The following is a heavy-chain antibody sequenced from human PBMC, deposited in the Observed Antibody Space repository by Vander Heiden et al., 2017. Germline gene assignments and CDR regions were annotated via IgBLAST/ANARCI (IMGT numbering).Heavy chain of an antibody. CDR1: GLTFSSYA. CDR2: ISGSGGST. D-gene: IGHD6-13*01. Sequence: EVQLLESGGGLVQPGGSLRLPCAASGLTFSSYAMSWVRQAPGKGLEWVSAISGSGGSTYYADSVKGRFTISRDNSKNTLYLQMNSLRAEDTAVYYCAKDDGSSWYGMDVWGQGTTVTVSS. CDR3: AKDDGSSWYGMDV. V-gene: IGHV3-23*01. J-gene: IGHJ6*02.